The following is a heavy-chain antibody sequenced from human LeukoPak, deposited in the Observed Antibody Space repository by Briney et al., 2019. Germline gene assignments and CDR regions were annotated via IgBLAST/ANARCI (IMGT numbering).Heavy chain of an antibody. D-gene: IGHD3-9*01. CDR3: ARVSTSGYRDWLDP. V-gene: IGHV1-2*02. CDR2: INPNRGGT. CDR1: GYPFTDYY. J-gene: IGHJ5*02. Sequence: ASVKVSCKASGYPFTDYYMHWVRQAPGHGLEWMGWINPNRGGTDYAQKFQGRVTMTRDTSISTAYMELSRLRYDDTAVYYCARVSTSGYRDWLDPWGQGTLVTVSS.